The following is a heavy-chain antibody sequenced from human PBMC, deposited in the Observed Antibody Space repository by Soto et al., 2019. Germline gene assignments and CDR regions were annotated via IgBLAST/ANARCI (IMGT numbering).Heavy chain of an antibody. Sequence: PXETRSLTCTVAGCSISSSSYYWGWIRQPPGKGLEWIGSIYYSGSTYYNPSLKSRVTISVDTSKNQFSLKLSSVTAADTAVYYCARQRSPFAYWGQGTLVTVSS. CDR3: ARQRSPFAY. CDR2: IYYSGST. V-gene: IGHV4-39*01. CDR1: GCSISSSSYY. J-gene: IGHJ4*02.